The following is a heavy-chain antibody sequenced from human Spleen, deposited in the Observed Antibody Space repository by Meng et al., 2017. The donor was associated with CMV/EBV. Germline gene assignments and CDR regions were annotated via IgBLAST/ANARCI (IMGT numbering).Heavy chain of an antibody. V-gene: IGHV1-2*02. CDR3: ARVGHGVGYRFDS. Sequence: ASVKVSCKASGYTFTAYYLHWVRQAPGQGPEWMGWINPSSGGTNYAQKFQGRVTMTRGTSINTVYMELRRLRSDDTAVYYCARVGHGVGYRFDSWGQGTLVTVSS. D-gene: IGHD2-8*01. CDR2: INPSSGGT. J-gene: IGHJ4*02. CDR1: GYTFTAYY.